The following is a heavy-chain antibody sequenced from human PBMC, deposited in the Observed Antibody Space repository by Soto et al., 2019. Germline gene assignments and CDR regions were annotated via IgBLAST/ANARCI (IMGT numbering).Heavy chain of an antibody. CDR1: GGTFSSYA. D-gene: IGHD2-2*01. V-gene: IGHV1-69*13. J-gene: IGHJ6*02. Sequence: GASVKVSCKASGGTFSSYAISWVRQAPGQGLEWMGGIIPIFGTANYAQKFQGRVTITADESTSTAYMELSSLRSEDTAVYYCARSGSTSCLNYYYYYGMDVWGQGTTVTVSS. CDR2: IIPIFGTA. CDR3: ARSGSTSCLNYYYYYGMDV.